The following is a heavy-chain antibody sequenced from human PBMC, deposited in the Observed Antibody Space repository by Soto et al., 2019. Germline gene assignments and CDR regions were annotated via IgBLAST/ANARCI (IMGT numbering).Heavy chain of an antibody. CDR3: AKGRGGSGSLTPRVDF. CDR2: ISGGGDTT. Sequence: EVQLLESGGGLVQPGGSLSLSCAASGFTFNNYAMTWVRQAPGKGLEWVSAISGGGDTTSYTDSVKGRLTVSRDGSKNTLYLQMSRLRPEDTALYYCAKGRGGSGSLTPRVDFWGQGTLVTVSS. CDR1: GFTFNNYA. D-gene: IGHD3-10*01. J-gene: IGHJ4*02. V-gene: IGHV3-23*01.